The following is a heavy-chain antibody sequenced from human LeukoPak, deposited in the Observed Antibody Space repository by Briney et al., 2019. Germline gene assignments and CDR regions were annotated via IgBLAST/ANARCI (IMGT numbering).Heavy chain of an antibody. J-gene: IGHJ6*02. CDR3: ASGGNSFYYYYYGMDV. Sequence: PGGSLRLSCAASGFTFSSYAMSWVRQAPGKGLEWISAISGSGTTTYYADSVKGRFTISRDNSKNTLYLQMNSLRAEDTAVYYCASGGNSFYYYYYGMDVWGQGTTVTVSS. CDR1: GFTFSSYA. D-gene: IGHD4-23*01. CDR2: ISGSGTTT. V-gene: IGHV3-23*01.